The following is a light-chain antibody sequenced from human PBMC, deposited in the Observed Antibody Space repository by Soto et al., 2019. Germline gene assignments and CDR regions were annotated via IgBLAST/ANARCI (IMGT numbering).Light chain of an antibody. CDR2: GAS. CDR3: QQYGSSGWT. V-gene: IGKV3-20*01. Sequence: EIVLTQSPGTLSLSTGERATLSCRASQSVSSSCLAWYQQKPGQAPRLLIYGASSRATGIPDRFSGSGSGTDFTLTISRLEPEDFAVHYCQQYGSSGWTFGQGTKVEIK. J-gene: IGKJ1*01. CDR1: QSVSSSC.